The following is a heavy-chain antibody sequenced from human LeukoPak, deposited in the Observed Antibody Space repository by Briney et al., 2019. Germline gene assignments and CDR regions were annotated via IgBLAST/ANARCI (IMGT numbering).Heavy chain of an antibody. CDR2: IKQDRTEK. CDR1: RFKLASFW. D-gene: IGHD3-9*01. CDR3: ARAPYYDILTGYYFPGYYMDV. Sequence: PGGSLRLSCAASRFKLASFWMTWVRQAPGKGLEWVANIKQDRTEKYYVDSVKGRFTISRDNVKHSLFLQMNNLRADDTAIYYCARAPYYDILTGYYFPGYYMDVWGKGTTVTVSS. J-gene: IGHJ6*03. V-gene: IGHV3-7*01.